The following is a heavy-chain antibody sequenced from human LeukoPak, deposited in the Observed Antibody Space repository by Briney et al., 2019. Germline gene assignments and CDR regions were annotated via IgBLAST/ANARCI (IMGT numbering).Heavy chain of an antibody. J-gene: IGHJ4*02. CDR2: IKQDGTEK. D-gene: IGHD6-13*01. Sequence: GGSLRLSCAASGFTFSSYWMSWFRQAPGKGLEWVANIKQDGTEKNYVDSVKGRFTISRDNAKNSLYLQMNSLSAEDTAVYYCGSIGSSWYEDYCGQGTLVTVSS. CDR3: GSIGSSWYEDY. V-gene: IGHV3-7*01. CDR1: GFTFSSYW.